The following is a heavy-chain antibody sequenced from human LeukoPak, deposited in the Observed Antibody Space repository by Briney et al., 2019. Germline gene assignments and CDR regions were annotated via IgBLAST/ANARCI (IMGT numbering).Heavy chain of an antibody. CDR3: AKEGGSGSYYNPFAY. J-gene: IGHJ4*02. Sequence: PGGSLRLSCAASGFTFSSYAMHWVRQAPGKGLEWVAVISYDGSNKYYADSVKGRFTISRDNSKNTLYLQMNSLRAEDTAVYYCAKEGGSGSYYNPFAYWGQGTLVTVSS. CDR1: GFTFSSYA. V-gene: IGHV3-30-3*01. CDR2: ISYDGSNK. D-gene: IGHD3-10*01.